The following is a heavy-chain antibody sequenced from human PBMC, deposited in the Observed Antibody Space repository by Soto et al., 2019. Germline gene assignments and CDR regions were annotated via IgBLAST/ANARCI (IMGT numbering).Heavy chain of an antibody. CDR1: GYTFTSYA. D-gene: IGHD2-2*01. V-gene: IGHV1-3*01. CDR3: ARVVGSCYLPDY. J-gene: IGHJ4*02. CDR2: INAGNGNT. Sequence: ASVKVSCKASGYTFTSYAMHWVRQAPGQRLEWMGWINAGNGNTKYSQKFQGRVTITRDTSASTAYMELSSLRSEDTAVYYCARVVGSCYLPDYWGQGTLVTVSS.